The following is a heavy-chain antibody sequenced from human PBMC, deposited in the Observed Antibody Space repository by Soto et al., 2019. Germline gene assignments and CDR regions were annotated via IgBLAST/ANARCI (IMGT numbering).Heavy chain of an antibody. D-gene: IGHD5-12*01. V-gene: IGHV4-59*01. Sequence: QVHLQESGPGLLEPSETLSLTCGVSGGPIRSYYLSWVRQAPGKGLEWIAYIAYTGITGHNPSLRSRVTISGDPSQNLFSLKMTSVTAADTAVYYCAREGFSGYEARDYWGQGILVTVSS. CDR2: IAYTGIT. J-gene: IGHJ4*02. CDR3: AREGFSGYEARDY. CDR1: GGPIRSYY.